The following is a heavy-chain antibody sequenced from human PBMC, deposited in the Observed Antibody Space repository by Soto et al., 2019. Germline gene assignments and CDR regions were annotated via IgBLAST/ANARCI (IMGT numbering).Heavy chain of an antibody. V-gene: IGHV4-31*03. CDR3: ASYSVPKRVRFDP. CDR2: IYYSGST. D-gene: IGHD2-21*01. CDR1: GGSISSGGYY. Sequence: TVSGGSISSGGYYWSWIRQHPGKGLEWIGYIYYSGSTYYNPSLKSRVTISVDTSKNQFSLKLSSVTAADTAVYYCASYSVPKRVRFDPWGQGTLVTVSS. J-gene: IGHJ5*02.